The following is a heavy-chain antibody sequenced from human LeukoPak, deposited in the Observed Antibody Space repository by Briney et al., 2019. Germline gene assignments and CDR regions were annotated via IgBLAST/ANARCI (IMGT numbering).Heavy chain of an antibody. J-gene: IGHJ4*02. V-gene: IGHV3-30*04. Sequence: GGSLRLSCAASGFTFSSYAMHWVRQAPGKGLERVAVISYDGSNKYYADSVKGRFTVSRDNSKNTLYVQMDSLRAEDTAVRYCAKRGYTYGGHFDYWGQGALVTVSS. CDR1: GFTFSSYA. D-gene: IGHD5-18*01. CDR3: AKRGYTYGGHFDY. CDR2: ISYDGSNK.